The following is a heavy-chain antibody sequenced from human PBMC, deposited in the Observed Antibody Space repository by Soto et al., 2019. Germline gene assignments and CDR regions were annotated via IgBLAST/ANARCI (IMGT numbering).Heavy chain of an antibody. D-gene: IGHD2-15*01. CDR1: GFTFSSYR. J-gene: IGHJ6*02. V-gene: IGHV3-48*02. Sequence: GGSLRLSCAASGFTFSSYRMNWVRQAPGKGLEWVSYISSTSSTIYYADSVKGRFTISRDNAKNSLYLQMNSLRDEDTAVYYCARDWTYCSGGTCYYGMDVWGQGTTVTVSS. CDR2: ISSTSSTI. CDR3: ARDWTYCSGGTCYYGMDV.